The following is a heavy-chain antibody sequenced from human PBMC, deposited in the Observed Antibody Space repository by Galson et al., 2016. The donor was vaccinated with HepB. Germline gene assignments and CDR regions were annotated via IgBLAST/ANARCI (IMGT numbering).Heavy chain of an antibody. D-gene: IGHD3-10*01. CDR2: INHSESA. V-gene: IGHV4-34*01. J-gene: IGHJ4*02. Sequence: SETLSLTCAVYHESFSGYFWSWIRQLPGMGPEWIGEINHSESANYNPSLESRVTISIDTSKNQISLQLSSVTAADTAVYYCARGRRSYYGSGSYLGRQYFDYWGQGTLVTVSS. CDR1: HESFSGYF. CDR3: ARGRRSYYGSGSYLGRQYFDY.